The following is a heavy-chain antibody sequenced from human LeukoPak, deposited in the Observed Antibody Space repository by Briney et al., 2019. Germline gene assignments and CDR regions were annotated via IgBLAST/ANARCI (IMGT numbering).Heavy chain of an antibody. CDR3: ARDRDYFGDCGY. CDR2: IYHSGRT. J-gene: IGHJ4*02. CDR1: GGSISSGGYS. Sequence: PSQTLSLTCAVSGGSISSGGYSWSWVRQPPGKGLEWIGYIYHSGRTYYNPSLKSRVTISVDRSKNQFSLKLSSVTAADTAVYYCARDRDYFGDCGYWGQGTLVTVSS. D-gene: IGHD4-17*01. V-gene: IGHV4-30-2*01.